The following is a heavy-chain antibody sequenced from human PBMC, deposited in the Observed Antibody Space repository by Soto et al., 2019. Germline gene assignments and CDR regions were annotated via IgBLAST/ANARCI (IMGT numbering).Heavy chain of an antibody. V-gene: IGHV3-30*04. CDR2: VSYDGSKA. Sequence: QVELVESGGGVVQPGRSLSVSCAASGFTFRSFTMHWVRQAPGKGLEWVATVSYDGSKACYADSVRGRFTISRDNSNNTLSLQMDSLRPEDSALYFCARDKDSSYFPPPYFFDSWGQGLRVTVSS. CDR1: GFTFRSFT. CDR3: ARDKDSSYFPPPYFFDS. J-gene: IGHJ4*02. D-gene: IGHD1-26*01.